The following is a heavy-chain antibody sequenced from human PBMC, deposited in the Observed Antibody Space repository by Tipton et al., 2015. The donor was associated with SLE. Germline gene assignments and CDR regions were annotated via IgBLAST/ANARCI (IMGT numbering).Heavy chain of an antibody. D-gene: IGHD7-27*01. V-gene: IGHV4-38-2*02. Sequence: TLSLTCTVSGYSISIGHYWGWIRQPPGKGLEWIATIFHTGTTYYNPSLKSRVTISVDTSKNQFSLKVSSVTAADTAVYYCARDPNGGYGSFDYWGLGALVTVSS. CDR1: GYSISIGHY. CDR2: IFHTGTT. J-gene: IGHJ4*02. CDR3: ARDPNGGYGSFDY.